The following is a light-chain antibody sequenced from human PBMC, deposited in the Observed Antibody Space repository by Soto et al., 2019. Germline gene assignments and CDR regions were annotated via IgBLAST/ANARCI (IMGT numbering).Light chain of an antibody. CDR3: QKYDSAPT. Sequence: DIQMTQSPSSLSASVGDRVTITCRASQGISDALAWYQQRPGKVPKPLMYAASTLQSGVPSRFSGSGSGTDFTLTISSLQPEDVATYYCQKYDSAPTFGQGTKVDIK. V-gene: IGKV1-27*01. J-gene: IGKJ1*01. CDR1: QGISDA. CDR2: AAS.